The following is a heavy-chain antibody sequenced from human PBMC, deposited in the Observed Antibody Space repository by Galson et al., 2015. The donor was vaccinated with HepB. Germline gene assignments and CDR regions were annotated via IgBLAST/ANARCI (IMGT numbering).Heavy chain of an antibody. V-gene: IGHV3-30*18. D-gene: IGHD3-22*01. CDR3: AKNPSHYGSD. CDR2: ISYDGSNK. J-gene: IGHJ4*02. Sequence: SLRLSCAASGFTFSSYGMHWVRQAPGKGLEWVAVISYDGSNKYYADSVKGRFTISRDNSKNTLYLQMNSLRAEDTAVYYCAKNPSHYGSDWGQGTLVTVSS. CDR1: GFTFSSYG.